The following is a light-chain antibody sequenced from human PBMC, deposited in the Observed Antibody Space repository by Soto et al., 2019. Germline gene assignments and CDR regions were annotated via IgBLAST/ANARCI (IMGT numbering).Light chain of an antibody. CDR2: RAS. V-gene: IGKV3-20*01. CDR1: QTVSSNY. J-gene: IGKJ1*01. CDR3: QHYGASPWT. Sequence: EIVLTQSPGTLSLSPGERATLSCRASQTVSSNYLAWYQQKPGQAPRLLIYRASIRATGISDRFSGSGSGTDFTLTISRLEPEDFAVYYCQHYGASPWTFGQGTKVEIK.